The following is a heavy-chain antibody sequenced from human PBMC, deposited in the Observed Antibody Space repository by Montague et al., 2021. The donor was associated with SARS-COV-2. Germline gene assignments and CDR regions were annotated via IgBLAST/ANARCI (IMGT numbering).Heavy chain of an antibody. CDR1: GGSISSGNS. CDR2: IYQTGRA. V-gene: IGHV4-30-2*01. CDR3: ARGISATNK. Sequence: TLSLTCAVSGGSISSGNSWSWIRQAPGKGLEWIGYIYQTGRAYYNPSLKSRVSISIDKSKNQFSLQLNSVTPEDTAVYYCARGISATNKWGQGTLVTVSS. J-gene: IGHJ4*02. D-gene: IGHD6-13*01.